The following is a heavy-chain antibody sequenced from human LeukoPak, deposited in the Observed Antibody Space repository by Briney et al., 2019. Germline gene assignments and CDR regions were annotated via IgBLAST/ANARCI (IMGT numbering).Heavy chain of an antibody. D-gene: IGHD2-2*01. CDR1: GGTFSSYA. CDR3: ARDPDQGSDFDY. Sequence: ASVKVSCKASGGTFSSYAISWVRQAPGQGLEWMGRIIPILGIANYAQKFQGRVTITADKSTSTAYMELSSLRSEDTAVYYCARDPDQGSDFDYWGQGTLVTVSS. V-gene: IGHV1-69*04. J-gene: IGHJ4*02. CDR2: IIPILGIA.